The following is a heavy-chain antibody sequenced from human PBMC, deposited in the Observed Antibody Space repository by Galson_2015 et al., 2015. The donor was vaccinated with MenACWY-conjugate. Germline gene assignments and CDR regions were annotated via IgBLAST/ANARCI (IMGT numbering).Heavy chain of an antibody. CDR3: ARGTVNAVGTKYYGMDV. CDR2: IKQDGSER. CDR1: GFIFSNSW. D-gene: IGHD4-17*01. J-gene: IGHJ6*02. Sequence: SLRLSCAASGFIFSNSWMDWVRQAPGKGLEWVGNIKQDGSERYYVESVKGRFIISRDNAKNSLYLQMNSLRAEDTAIYYCARGTVNAVGTKYYGMDVVGPGATVTVSS. V-gene: IGHV3-7*03.